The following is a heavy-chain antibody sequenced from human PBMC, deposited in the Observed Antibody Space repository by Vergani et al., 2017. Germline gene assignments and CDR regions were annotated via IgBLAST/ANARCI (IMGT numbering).Heavy chain of an antibody. CDR1: GFTFSSYS. CDR3: ARDSPLPITFGGVTSARYFDY. D-gene: IGHD3-16*01. V-gene: IGHV3-21*01. CDR2: ISSSSSYI. J-gene: IGHJ4*02. Sequence: VQLVESGGGVVQPGRSLRLSCAASGFTFSSYSMNWVRQAPGKGLEWVSSISSSSSYIYYADSVKGRFTISRDNAKNSLYLQMNSLRAEDTAVYYCARDSPLPITFGGVTSARYFDYWGQGTLVTVSS.